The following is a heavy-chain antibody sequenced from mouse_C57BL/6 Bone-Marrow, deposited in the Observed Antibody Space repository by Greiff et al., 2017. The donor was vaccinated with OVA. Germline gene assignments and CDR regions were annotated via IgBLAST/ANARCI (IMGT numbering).Heavy chain of an antibody. V-gene: IGHV5-17*01. CDR1: GFTFSDYG. J-gene: IGHJ3*01. Sequence: EVQVVESGGGLVKPGGSLKLSCAASGFTFSDYGMHWVRQAPEKGLEWVAYISSGSSTIYYADTVKGRFTISRDNAKNTLFLQMTSLRSEDTAMYYCARPYDGYYDWFAYWGQGTLVTVSA. CDR2: ISSGSSTI. CDR3: ARPYDGYYDWFAY. D-gene: IGHD2-3*01.